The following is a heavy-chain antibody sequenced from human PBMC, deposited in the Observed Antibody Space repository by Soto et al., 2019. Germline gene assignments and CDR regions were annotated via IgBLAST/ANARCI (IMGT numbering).Heavy chain of an antibody. CDR2: TRNKANSYTT. CDR1: GFTFSDHY. Sequence: GGSLRLSCAASGFTFSDHYMDWVRQAPGKGLEWVGRTRNKANSYTTEYAASVKGRFTISRDDSKNSLYLQMNSLKTEDTAVYYCARVGIAAAIDYWGQGTLVTVSS. J-gene: IGHJ4*02. V-gene: IGHV3-72*01. D-gene: IGHD6-13*01. CDR3: ARVGIAAAIDY.